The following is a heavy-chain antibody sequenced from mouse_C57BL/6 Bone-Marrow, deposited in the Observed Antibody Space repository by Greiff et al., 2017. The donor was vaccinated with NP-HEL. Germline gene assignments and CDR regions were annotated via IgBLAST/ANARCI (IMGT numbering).Heavy chain of an antibody. Sequence: QVQLQQSGAELVRPGASVTLSCKASGYTFTDYEMHWVKQTPVHGLEWIGAIDPETGGTAYNQKFKGKAILTADKSSSTAYMELRSLTSEDSAVYYCTSSLYGSGAYWGQGTLVTVSA. CDR3: TSSLYGSGAY. V-gene: IGHV1-15*01. J-gene: IGHJ3*01. CDR1: GYTFTDYE. CDR2: IDPETGGT. D-gene: IGHD1-1*01.